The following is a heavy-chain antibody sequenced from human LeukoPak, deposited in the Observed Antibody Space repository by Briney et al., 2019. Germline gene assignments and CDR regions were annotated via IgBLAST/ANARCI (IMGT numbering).Heavy chain of an antibody. CDR1: GFTFSSYA. V-gene: IGHV3-30*04. CDR2: ISYDGSNK. CDR3: ARDQGEVVIFLFDY. J-gene: IGHJ4*02. Sequence: HPGGSLRLSCAASGFTFSSYAMHWVRQAPGKGLEWVAVISYDGSNKYYADSVKGRFTISRDNSKNTLYLQMNSLRAEDTAVYYCARDQGEVVIFLFDYWGQGTLVTVSS. D-gene: IGHD3-22*01.